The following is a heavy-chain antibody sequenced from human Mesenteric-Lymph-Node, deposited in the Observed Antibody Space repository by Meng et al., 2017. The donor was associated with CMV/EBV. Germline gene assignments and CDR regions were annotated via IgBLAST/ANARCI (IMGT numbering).Heavy chain of an antibody. Sequence: GESLKISCAASGFTFSSSYMYWVRQVPGKGLVWVSRVIPDGSGTGYADAVKGRFTISRDNAKNTLYLQMNSLRAEDTAVYYCARDGYSSSEDYYYYGMDVWGQGTTVTVSS. CDR1: GFTFSSSY. CDR2: VIPDGSGT. D-gene: IGHD6-6*01. J-gene: IGHJ6*02. V-gene: IGHV3-74*01. CDR3: ARDGYSSSEDYYYYGMDV.